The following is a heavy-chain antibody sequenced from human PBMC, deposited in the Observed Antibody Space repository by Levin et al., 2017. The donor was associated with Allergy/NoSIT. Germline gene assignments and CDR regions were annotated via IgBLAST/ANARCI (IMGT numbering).Heavy chain of an antibody. V-gene: IGHV6-1*01. Sequence: PSETLSLTCAVSGDSVSTSSATWNWIRQSPSRGLEWLGRAYYKSEWNTDYAMSVKSRITITPDTSKNQFSLHLDSVSPDDTGVYYCARERGEDSTTWYETFDYWGQGTQVIVSS. CDR3: ARERGEDSTTWYETFDY. CDR1: GDSVSTSSAT. D-gene: IGHD3-16*01. J-gene: IGHJ4*02. CDR2: AYYKSEWNT.